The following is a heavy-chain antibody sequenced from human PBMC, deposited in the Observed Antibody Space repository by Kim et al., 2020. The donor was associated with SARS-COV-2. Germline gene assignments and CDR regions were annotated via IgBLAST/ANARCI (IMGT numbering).Heavy chain of an antibody. CDR2: INPNSGGT. V-gene: IGHV1-2*06. J-gene: IGHJ4*02. CDR1: GYIFTDYF. Sequence: ASVKVSCKASGYIFTDYFMHWVRQAPGQGLEWMGRINPNSGGTKYAQKFQGRVTMTRDTSISTAYMELSNLRSDDTAVYYCARALRPCSGGTCYSELAYWGQGTLVTVSS. CDR3: ARALRPCSGGTCYSELAY. D-gene: IGHD2-15*01.